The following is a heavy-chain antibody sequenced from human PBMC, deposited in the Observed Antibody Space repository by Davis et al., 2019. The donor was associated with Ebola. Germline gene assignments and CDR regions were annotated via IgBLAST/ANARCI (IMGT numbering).Heavy chain of an antibody. Sequence: GESLKISCAASGFTFSDYYMSWIRQAPGKGLEWVARISNDGMKGSYADSVKGRFTISRDNSKNTVLLEMNSLRVEDTAVYYCAKDKGDVVVMVPANLFDPWGQGTLVIVSS. J-gene: IGHJ5*02. CDR2: ISNDGMKG. V-gene: IGHV3-30*18. CDR3: AKDKGDVVVMVPANLFDP. CDR1: GFTFSDYY. D-gene: IGHD2-15*01.